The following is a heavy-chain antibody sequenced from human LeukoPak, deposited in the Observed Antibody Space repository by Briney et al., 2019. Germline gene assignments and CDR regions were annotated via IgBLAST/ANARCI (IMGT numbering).Heavy chain of an antibody. J-gene: IGHJ4*02. CDR2: ISSSGSYI. D-gene: IGHD1-26*01. V-gene: IGHV3-21*01. Sequence: GGSLRLSCAASGFTFSSYAMAWVRQAPGKGLEWVSSISSSGSYIHYADSVKGRFTISRDNAKNSLYLQMNSLRAEDTAVYYCARGLGGLLGSPRGGSYYGYWGQGTLVTVSS. CDR3: ARGLGGLLGSPRGGSYYGY. CDR1: GFTFSSYA.